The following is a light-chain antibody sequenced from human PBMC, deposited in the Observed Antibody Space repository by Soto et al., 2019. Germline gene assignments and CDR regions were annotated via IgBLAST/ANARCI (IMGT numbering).Light chain of an antibody. CDR2: AAS. J-gene: IGKJ4*01. Sequence: DIQMTQSPSSLSASVRDRVTLSCRASQSVTTFLNWYQQKPGEAPKLLIHAASTLQSGVPSWFSGSGSGTDFTLTISSLQPEDFATYYCQQSFSSPLTFGGGTKVEIK. V-gene: IGKV1-39*01. CDR3: QQSFSSPLT. CDR1: QSVTTF.